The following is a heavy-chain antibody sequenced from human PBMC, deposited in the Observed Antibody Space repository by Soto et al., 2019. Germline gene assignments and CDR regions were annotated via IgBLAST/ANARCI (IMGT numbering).Heavy chain of an antibody. J-gene: IGHJ6*03. CDR2: IYSGGST. CDR1: GFTVSSNY. V-gene: IGHV3-53*04. Sequence: GGSLRLSCAASGFTVSSNYMSWVRQAPGKGLEWVSVIYSGGSTYYADSVKGRFTISRHNSKNTLYLQMNSLRAEDTAVYYCARDQGAAAGTEGYYYYYMDVWGKGTTVTVSS. D-gene: IGHD6-13*01. CDR3: ARDQGAAAGTEGYYYYYMDV.